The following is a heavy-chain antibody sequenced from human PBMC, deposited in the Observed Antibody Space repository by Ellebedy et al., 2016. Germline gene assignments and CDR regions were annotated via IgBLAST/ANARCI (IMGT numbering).Heavy chain of an antibody. CDR1: GYTFTGYY. CDR3: ARDIVVVDYYMDV. Sequence: ASVKVSXKASGYTFTGYYMHWVRQAPGQGLEWMGIINPTDGTTRYAQKFQGRVTMTRDTSTSTVYMELSSLRSEDTAVYYCARDIVVVDYYMDVWGKGTTVTVSS. CDR2: INPTDGTT. J-gene: IGHJ6*03. V-gene: IGHV1-46*01. D-gene: IGHD2-2*01.